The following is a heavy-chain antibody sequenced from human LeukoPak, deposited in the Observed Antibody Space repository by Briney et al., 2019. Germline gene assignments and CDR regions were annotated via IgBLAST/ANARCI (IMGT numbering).Heavy chain of an antibody. CDR1: GFTFTTYA. CDR3: VKAVDSGGYNFERGANY. J-gene: IGHJ4*02. D-gene: IGHD3-22*01. CDR2: VSGNGHHT. V-gene: IGHV3-23*01. Sequence: GGSLRLSCAASGFTFTTYAMSWVRQASGKGLEWVSSVSGNGHHTYYADSVKGRFIISSDNSKNMVFLQMNSLRVEVTALYYCVKAVDSGGYNFERGANYWGQGTLVTVSS.